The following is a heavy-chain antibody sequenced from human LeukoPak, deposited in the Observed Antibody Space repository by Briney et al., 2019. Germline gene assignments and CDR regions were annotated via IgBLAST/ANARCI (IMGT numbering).Heavy chain of an antibody. J-gene: IGHJ4*02. CDR2: NSGSGGTS. D-gene: IGHD2-15*01. Sequence: GGALRLSCLASGFTLTNYAMRWGRQAAAKGVEWVAVNSGSGGTSYYAHSVKGRFTISRDNSKNTLYLQMNSLRGEDTAVYYCARDWVAGRPFDYWGQGTLVTVSS. CDR1: GFTLTNYA. V-gene: IGHV3-23*01. CDR3: ARDWVAGRPFDY.